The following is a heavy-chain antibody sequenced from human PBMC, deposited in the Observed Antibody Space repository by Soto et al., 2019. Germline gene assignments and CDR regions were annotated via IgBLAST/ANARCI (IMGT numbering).Heavy chain of an antibody. J-gene: IGHJ4*02. Sequence: SETLSLTCTVSGGSVSNGMYYWSWIRQPPGKGLEWIGNVYFTGTTIYNPSLKSRVTMSVDTYKDQFFLKLTSVTAADPAAYYCARYCDRSNCRLLYCFDFWGRGALVTVCS. CDR1: GGSVSNGMYY. CDR2: VYFTGTT. CDR3: ARYCDRSNCRLLYCFDF. D-gene: IGHD1-1*01. V-gene: IGHV4-61*01.